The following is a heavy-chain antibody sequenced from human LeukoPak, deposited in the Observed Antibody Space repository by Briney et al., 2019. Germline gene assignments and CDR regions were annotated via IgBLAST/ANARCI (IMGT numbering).Heavy chain of an antibody. V-gene: IGHV3-74*01. CDR1: GFTFSSYA. CDR3: ARALGSSGFFDY. Sequence: GGSLRLSCAASGFTFSSYAMSWVRQAPGKGLVWVSRINSDGSSTSYADSVKGRFTISRDNAKNTLYLQMNSLRAEDTAVYYCARALGSSGFFDYWGQGTLVTVSS. J-gene: IGHJ4*02. D-gene: IGHD6-19*01. CDR2: INSDGSST.